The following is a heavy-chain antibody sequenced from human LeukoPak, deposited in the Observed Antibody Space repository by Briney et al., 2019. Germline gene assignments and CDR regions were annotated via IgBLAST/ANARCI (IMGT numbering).Heavy chain of an antibody. CDR2: IKAGAEAT. D-gene: IGHD3-22*01. Sequence: GGSLRLSCEASGFTFSTYIMTWVRQAPGKGLEWVSTIKAGAEATFYADSVKDRFTISRDNSKTTLYLQMNSLRADDTAIYFCARDHESSGYHTSDYWGQGTLVTVSS. J-gene: IGHJ4*02. V-gene: IGHV3-23*01. CDR1: GFTFSTYI. CDR3: ARDHESSGYHTSDY.